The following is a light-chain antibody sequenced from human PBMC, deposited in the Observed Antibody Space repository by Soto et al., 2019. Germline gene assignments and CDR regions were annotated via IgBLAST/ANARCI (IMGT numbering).Light chain of an antibody. Sequence: DIQMTQSPSSLSASVGDRVTITCRASQSISSYLNWYQQKPGKAPKLLIYAASSLQSGVPSRFSGSVSGTDFNLTISSLQPEDFATYYCQQSYSTLWTFGQGTKVEIK. CDR2: AAS. CDR1: QSISSY. J-gene: IGKJ1*01. CDR3: QQSYSTLWT. V-gene: IGKV1-39*01.